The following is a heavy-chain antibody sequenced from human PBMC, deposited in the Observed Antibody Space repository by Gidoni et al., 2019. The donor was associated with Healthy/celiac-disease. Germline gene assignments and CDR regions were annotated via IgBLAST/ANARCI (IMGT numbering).Heavy chain of an antibody. CDR2: ISYDGSNK. D-gene: IGHD4-17*01. Sequence: QVQLVESGGGVVQPGRSLILSCAASGFTFRRHGMHWVRQAPGKGLEWVAVISYDGSNKYYADSVKGRFTISRDNSKNTLYLQMNSLRAEDTAVYYCAKDSGVRYGDYVAYGMDVWGQGTTVTVSS. CDR3: AKDSGVRYGDYVAYGMDV. J-gene: IGHJ6*02. CDR1: GFTFRRHG. V-gene: IGHV3-30*18.